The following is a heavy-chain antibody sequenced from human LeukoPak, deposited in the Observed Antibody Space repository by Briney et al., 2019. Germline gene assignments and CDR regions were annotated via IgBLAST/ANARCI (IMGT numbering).Heavy chain of an antibody. D-gene: IGHD3-16*01. CDR1: GGSFSGYY. Sequence: PSETLSLTCAVYGGSFSGYYWSWIRQPPGKGLEWIGEINHSGSTNYNPSLKSRVTISVDTSKNQFSLKLSSVTAADTAVYYCARGRRGIFDYWGQGTPVTVSS. CDR2: INHSGST. V-gene: IGHV4-34*01. CDR3: ARGRRGIFDY. J-gene: IGHJ4*02.